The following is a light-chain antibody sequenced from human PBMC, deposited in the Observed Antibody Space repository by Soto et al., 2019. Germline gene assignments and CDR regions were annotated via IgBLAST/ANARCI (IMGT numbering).Light chain of an antibody. V-gene: IGKV3-15*01. CDR3: QQYNTWPRT. CDR1: QPISRN. Sequence: IVMTQSRATLSVSPGQGANLSCRASQPISRNLAWYRQKPGQAPRLLIYGASTRATDIPGRFSGGGSGTEFTLTISSLQSEDFAIYFCQQYNTWPRTFGQGTKVDIK. CDR2: GAS. J-gene: IGKJ1*01.